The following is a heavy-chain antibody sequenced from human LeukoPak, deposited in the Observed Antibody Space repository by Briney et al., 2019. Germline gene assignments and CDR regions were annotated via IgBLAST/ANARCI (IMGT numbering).Heavy chain of an antibody. J-gene: IGHJ4*02. CDR2: INHSGST. CDR3: ARDTIAAAGVFDY. V-gene: IGHV4-34*01. D-gene: IGHD6-13*01. Sequence: SETLSLTCAVYGGSFSGYYWSWIRQPPGKGLEWIGEINHSGSTNYNPSLKSRVTISVDTSKNQFSLKLSSVTAADTAVYYCARDTIAAAGVFDYWGQGTLVTVSS. CDR1: GGSFSGYY.